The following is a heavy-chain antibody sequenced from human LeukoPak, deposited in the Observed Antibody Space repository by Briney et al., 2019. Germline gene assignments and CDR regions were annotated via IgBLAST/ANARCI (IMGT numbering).Heavy chain of an antibody. CDR1: GGSISSGYY. Sequence: SETLSLTCTVSGGSISSGYYWGWIRQPPGKGLEWIGSIYHSGRTFYNPSLKSRVTISVDTSKNQFSLKLTSVTAADTAVYYCARTTMVRGTYYMDVWGKGTTVTVSS. CDR2: IYHSGRT. D-gene: IGHD3-10*01. J-gene: IGHJ6*03. CDR3: ARTTMVRGTYYMDV. V-gene: IGHV4-38-2*02.